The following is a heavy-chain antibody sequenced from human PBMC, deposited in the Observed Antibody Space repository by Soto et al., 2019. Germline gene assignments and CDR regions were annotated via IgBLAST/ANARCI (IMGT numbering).Heavy chain of an antibody. CDR3: ARWACTGGSCHIDY. CDR1: GFTFSGHW. D-gene: IGHD2-15*01. V-gene: IGHV3-7*05. Sequence: VQLVESGGGLVQPGGSLRLSCAASGFTFSGHWMFWARQAPGKGLEWVANINPDGSAKYYVDSVRGRFTASRDNAENSLYLQMNSLRGDDTAMYYCARWACTGGSCHIDYWGQGTLLTVSS. CDR2: INPDGSAK. J-gene: IGHJ4*02.